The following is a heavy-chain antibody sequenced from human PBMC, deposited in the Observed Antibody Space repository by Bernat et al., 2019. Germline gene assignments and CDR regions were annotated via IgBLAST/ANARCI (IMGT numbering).Heavy chain of an antibody. D-gene: IGHD3-16*01. CDR3: ASGGYVDYYNGMDV. CDR1: GGSFSGYY. Sequence: QVQLQQWGAGLLKPSETLSLTCAVYGGSFSGYYWSWIRQPPGKGLEWIGSISYRGTTYYNPSLKSRVNISVDTSKKQFSLKLSSVTATDTAVYYCASGGYVDYYNGMDVWGQGTTVTVSS. J-gene: IGHJ6*02. CDR2: ISYRGTT. V-gene: IGHV4-34*01.